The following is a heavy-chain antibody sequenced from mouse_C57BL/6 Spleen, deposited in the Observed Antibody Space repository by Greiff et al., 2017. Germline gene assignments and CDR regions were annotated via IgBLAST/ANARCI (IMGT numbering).Heavy chain of an antibody. V-gene: IGHV1-78*01. CDR3: ARYGPYDYSWFAY. J-gene: IGHJ3*01. Sequence: VQLQESDAELVKPGASVKISCKVSGYTFTDHTIHWMKQRPEQGLEWIGYIYPRDGSTKYNEKFKGKATLTADKSSSTAYMQLNSLTSEDSAVYFCARYGPYDYSWFAYWGQGTLVTVSA. CDR1: GYTFTDHT. D-gene: IGHD2-4*01. CDR2: IYPRDGST.